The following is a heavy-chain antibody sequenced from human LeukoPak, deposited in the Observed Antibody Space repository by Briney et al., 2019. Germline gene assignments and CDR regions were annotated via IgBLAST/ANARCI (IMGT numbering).Heavy chain of an antibody. CDR2: IYYSGNT. V-gene: IGHV4-30-4*01. CDR3: ARGLYDSSNWFDP. J-gene: IGHJ5*02. D-gene: IGHD3-22*01. Sequence: SETLSLTCTVSGGSISSGDYHWSWIRQPPGKGLEWIGYIYYSGNTYYNPSLKSRVTISVDTSKNQFSLKLSSVTAADTAVYYSARGLYDSSNWFDPWGQGTLVTVSS. CDR1: GGSISSGDYH.